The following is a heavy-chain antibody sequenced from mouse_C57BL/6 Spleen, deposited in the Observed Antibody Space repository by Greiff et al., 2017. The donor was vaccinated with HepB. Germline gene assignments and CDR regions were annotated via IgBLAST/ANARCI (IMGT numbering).Heavy chain of an antibody. CDR2: IDPSDSYT. D-gene: IGHD3-2*02. V-gene: IGHV1-69*01. J-gene: IGHJ3*01. CDR1: GYTFTSYW. CDR3: ARGELRLQGFAY. Sequence: VQLQQSGAELVMPGASVKLSCKASGYTFTSYWMHWVKQRPGQGLEWIGEIDPSDSYTNYNQKFKGKSTLTVDKSSSTAYMQLSSLTSEDSAVYYCARGELRLQGFAYWGQGTLVTVSA.